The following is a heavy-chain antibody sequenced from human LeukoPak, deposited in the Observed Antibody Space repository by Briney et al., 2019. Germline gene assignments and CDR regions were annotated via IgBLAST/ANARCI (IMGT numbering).Heavy chain of an antibody. Sequence: GESLQISCKGSGYSFTSYWIDWVRQMPGKGLEWMGIIYPGDSDTRYSPSFQGQVTISADKSISTAYLQWSSLKASDTAMYYCARGKWGVIPYDAFDIWGQGTMVTVSS. V-gene: IGHV5-51*01. CDR2: IYPGDSDT. J-gene: IGHJ3*02. D-gene: IGHD3-16*02. CDR3: ARGKWGVIPYDAFDI. CDR1: GYSFTSYW.